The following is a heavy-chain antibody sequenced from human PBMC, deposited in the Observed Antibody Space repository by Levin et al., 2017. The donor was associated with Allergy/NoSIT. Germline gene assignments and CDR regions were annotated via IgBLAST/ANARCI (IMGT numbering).Heavy chain of an antibody. D-gene: IGHD6-13*01. CDR1: GFTFSSYD. J-gene: IGHJ2*01. CDR2: IGTAGDT. V-gene: IGHV3-13*01. Sequence: ASVKVSCAASGFTFSSYDMHWVRQATGKGLEWVSAIGTAGDTYYPGSVKGRFTISRENAKNSLYLQMNSLRAGDTAVYYCARSSRGWYFDLWGRGTLVTVSS. CDR3: ARSSRGWYFDL.